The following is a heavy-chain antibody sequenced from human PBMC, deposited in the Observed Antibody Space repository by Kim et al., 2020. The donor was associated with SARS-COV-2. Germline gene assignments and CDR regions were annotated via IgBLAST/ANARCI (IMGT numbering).Heavy chain of an antibody. CDR1: GFTFSSYA. Sequence: GGSLRLSCAASGFTFSSYAMSWVRQAPGKGLEWVSAISGSGGSTYYADSVKGRFTISRDNSKNTLYLQMNSLRAEDTAVYYCALVGYGVVAATDSRVFDYWGQGTLVTVSS. CDR3: ALVGYGVVAATDSRVFDY. CDR2: ISGSGGST. J-gene: IGHJ4*02. D-gene: IGHD2-15*01. V-gene: IGHV3-23*01.